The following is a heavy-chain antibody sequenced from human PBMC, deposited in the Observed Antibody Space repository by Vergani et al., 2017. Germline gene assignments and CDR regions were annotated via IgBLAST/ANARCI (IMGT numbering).Heavy chain of an antibody. CDR3: ARSIVSRNPPDYFDN. CDR2: VEDSGYF. D-gene: IGHD1-14*01. Sequence: QVQLQESGPGLVRPSETLSLTCTVSGGSLSGYYWNWIRQTPGEGLEWIGYVEDSGYFNSKPSLKTRVSMSTDTSNDQISLMLSSVTVADTAVYYCARSIVSRNPPDYFDNWGQGTLVTVSS. V-gene: IGHV4-59*01. CDR1: GGSLSGYY. J-gene: IGHJ4*02.